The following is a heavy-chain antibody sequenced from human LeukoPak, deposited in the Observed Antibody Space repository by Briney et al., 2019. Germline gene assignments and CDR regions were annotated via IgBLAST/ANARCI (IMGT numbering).Heavy chain of an antibody. D-gene: IGHD3-10*01. V-gene: IGHV1-69*04. CDR1: GGTFSSYA. Sequence: SVKVSCKASGGTFSSYAISWVRQAPGQGLEWMGRIIPILGIANYAQKFQGRVTITADKSTSTAYMELSSLRSEDTAVYYCARVEVNDYGSGSYTYAFDIWGQGTMVTVSS. J-gene: IGHJ3*02. CDR3: ARVEVNDYGSGSYTYAFDI. CDR2: IIPILGIA.